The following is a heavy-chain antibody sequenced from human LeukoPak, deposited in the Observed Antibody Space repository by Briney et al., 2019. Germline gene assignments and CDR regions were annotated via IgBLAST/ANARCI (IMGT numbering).Heavy chain of an antibody. CDR2: IFHGGST. J-gene: IGHJ6*03. CDR1: GGSIISNNW. Sequence: SGTLSLTCTVSGGSIISNNWWSWVRQTPGQGLEWIGEIFHGGSTNYAASLRSRVTISLDKSNNQFSLKLSSVTAADTAIYYCATWTYSHFYMGIWAKGTTVTVSS. D-gene: IGHD5-12*01. CDR3: ATWTYSHFYMGI. V-gene: IGHV4-4*02.